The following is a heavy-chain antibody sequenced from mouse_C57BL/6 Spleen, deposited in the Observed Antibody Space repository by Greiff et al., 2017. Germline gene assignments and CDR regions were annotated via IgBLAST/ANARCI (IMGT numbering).Heavy chain of an antibody. CDR3: GRGNTTVGDTDFDY. CDR2: ILPGSGST. Sequence: QVQLQQSGAELMKPGASVKLSCKATGYTFTGYWIEWVKQRPGHGLEWIGEILPGSGSTNYNEKFKGKATFTADTSSNTAYMQLRSLTTEDSAVYYCGRGNTTVGDTDFDYWGQGTTLTVSS. J-gene: IGHJ2*01. V-gene: IGHV1-9*01. D-gene: IGHD1-1*01. CDR1: GYTFTGYW.